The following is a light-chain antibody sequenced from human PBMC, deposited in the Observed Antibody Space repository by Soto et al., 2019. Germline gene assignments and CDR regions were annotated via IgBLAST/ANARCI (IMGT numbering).Light chain of an antibody. CDR3: QQSYSTPPT. Sequence: DIQLTQSPSFLSASVGDRVTITCRASQGISSSLAWYQQEPGKAPKLLIYAASTLQSGVPSRFSGSVSGTEFTLTISSLQPEDFAIYFCQQSYSTPPTFGQGTTLEIK. CDR2: AAS. V-gene: IGKV1-9*01. J-gene: IGKJ2*01. CDR1: QGISSS.